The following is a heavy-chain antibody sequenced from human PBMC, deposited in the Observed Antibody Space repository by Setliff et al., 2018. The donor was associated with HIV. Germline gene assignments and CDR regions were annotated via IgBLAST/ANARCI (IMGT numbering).Heavy chain of an antibody. D-gene: IGHD2-15*01. V-gene: IGHV4-39*01. Sequence: SETLSLTCTVSGGSISSISYYWGWIRQPPGKGLEWIGSIYYSGSTYYNPSLKSRVTISVDTSKNQFSLKLNSVTAADTAMYYCARHPPYCSGGSCYRGMGYYFDYWGQGTLVTVSS. J-gene: IGHJ4*02. CDR1: GGSISSISYY. CDR2: IYYSGST. CDR3: ARHPPYCSGGSCYRGMGYYFDY.